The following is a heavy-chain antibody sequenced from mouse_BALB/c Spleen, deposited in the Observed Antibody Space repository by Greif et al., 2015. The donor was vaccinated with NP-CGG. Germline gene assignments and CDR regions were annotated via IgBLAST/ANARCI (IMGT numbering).Heavy chain of an antibody. J-gene: IGHJ2*01. D-gene: IGHD2-1*01. CDR1: GYSITSDYA. CDR3: ARRGDGNYVGFFDY. CDR2: ISYSGST. V-gene: IGHV3-2*02. Sequence: EVQLVESGPGLVKPSQSLSLTCTVTGYSITSDYAWNWIRQFPGNKLEWMGYISYSGSTSYNPSLKSRISITRDTSKNQFFLQLNSVTTEDTATYYCARRGDGNYVGFFDYWGQGTTLTVSS.